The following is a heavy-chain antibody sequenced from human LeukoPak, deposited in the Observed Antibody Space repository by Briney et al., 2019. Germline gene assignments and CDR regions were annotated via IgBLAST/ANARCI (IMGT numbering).Heavy chain of an antibody. J-gene: IGHJ4*02. CDR2: IGSAGDT. D-gene: IGHD5-18*01. CDR3: ARGYSYVYQY. Sequence: GGSLRLSCAASGFTFSSYDMHWVRHTTGKGLEWVSVIGSAGDTYYPGSMKGRFTISRDNAKNSLYLQMNSLEAGDTAVYYCARGYSYVYQYWGQGTLVTVSS. V-gene: IGHV3-13*01. CDR1: GFTFSSYD.